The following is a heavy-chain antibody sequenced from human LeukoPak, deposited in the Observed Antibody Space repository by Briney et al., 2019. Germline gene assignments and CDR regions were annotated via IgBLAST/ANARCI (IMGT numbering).Heavy chain of an antibody. CDR2: INPNSGGT. CDR1: GYTFTGYH. J-gene: IGHJ5*02. CDR3: ARSFDIVVVVAAGGNWFDP. Sequence: ASVKVSCKTSGYTFTGYHMHWVRQAPGQGLEWMGWINPNSGGTNYAQKFQGRVTMTRDTSISTAYMELSRLRSDDTAVYYCARSFDIVVVVAAGGNWFDPWGQGTLVTVSS. D-gene: IGHD2-15*01. V-gene: IGHV1-2*02.